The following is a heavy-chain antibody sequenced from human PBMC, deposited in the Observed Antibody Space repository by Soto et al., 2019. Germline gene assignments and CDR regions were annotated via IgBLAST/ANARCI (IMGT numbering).Heavy chain of an antibody. Sequence: ASVKVSCKASGYTFTGYYMHWVRQAPGQGLEWMGWINPNIGGTNYAQKFQGWVTMTRDTSIRTAYMELSRLRSDDTAVYYCARDLASTSCYTLCAYYYGMDVWGQGTTVTVSS. CDR3: ARDLASTSCYTLCAYYYGMDV. CDR2: INPNIGGT. CDR1: GYTFTGYY. D-gene: IGHD2-2*02. V-gene: IGHV1-2*04. J-gene: IGHJ6*02.